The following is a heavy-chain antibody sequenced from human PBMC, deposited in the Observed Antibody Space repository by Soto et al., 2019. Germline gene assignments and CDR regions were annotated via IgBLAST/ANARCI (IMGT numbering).Heavy chain of an antibody. V-gene: IGHV3-30*18. CDR3: AKDQYSSSWYAYYYYGMDV. CDR1: GFTFSSYS. J-gene: IGHJ6*02. Sequence: GGSLRLSCAASGFTFSSYSMNWVRQAPGKGLEWVAVISYDRSNKYYADSVKGRFTISRDNSKNTLYLQMNSLRAEDTAVYYSAKDQYSSSWYAYYYYGMDVWGQGTTVTVSS. D-gene: IGHD6-13*01. CDR2: ISYDRSNK.